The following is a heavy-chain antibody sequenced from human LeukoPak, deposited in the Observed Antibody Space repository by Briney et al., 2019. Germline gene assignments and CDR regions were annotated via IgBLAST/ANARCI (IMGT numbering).Heavy chain of an antibody. Sequence: GASVKVSCKVSGYTLTELSMHWVRQAPGKGLEWMGGLDPEDGETIYAQKFQGRVTMTEDTSTDTAYMELSSLRSEDTAVYYCATDRLYCSGGSCFRWFDPWGQGTLVTVSS. V-gene: IGHV1-24*01. J-gene: IGHJ5*02. CDR1: GYTLTELS. CDR3: ATDRLYCSGGSCFRWFDP. D-gene: IGHD2-15*01. CDR2: LDPEDGET.